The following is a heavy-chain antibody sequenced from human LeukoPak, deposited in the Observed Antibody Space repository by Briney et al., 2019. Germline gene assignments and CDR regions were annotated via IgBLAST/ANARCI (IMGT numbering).Heavy chain of an antibody. CDR3: AKDVRSGSYYSYFYMDV. Sequence: GRSLRLSCAVSGFTFDDYAMHWVRQAPGKGLEWVSGISWNGGSMGYGVSLEGRFTISRDNAKKSLYLQIHSLRPEDTAVYYCAKDVRSGSYYSYFYMDVWGKGTTVTVSS. D-gene: IGHD1-26*01. CDR2: ISWNGGSM. V-gene: IGHV3-9*01. J-gene: IGHJ6*03. CDR1: GFTFDDYA.